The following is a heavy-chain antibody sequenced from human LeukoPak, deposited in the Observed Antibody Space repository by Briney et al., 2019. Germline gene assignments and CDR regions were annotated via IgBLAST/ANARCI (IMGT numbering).Heavy chain of an antibody. Sequence: ASVKVSCKASGGTFSSYAISWVRQAPGQGLEWMGGIIPIFGTANYAQKFQGRVTITADESTSTAYMELSSLRSEDTAVYYCARDSAYCNWNYNGNWFDPWGQGTLVTVSS. CDR2: IIPIFGTA. D-gene: IGHD1-7*01. CDR3: ARDSAYCNWNYNGNWFDP. CDR1: GGTFSSYA. J-gene: IGHJ5*02. V-gene: IGHV1-69*13.